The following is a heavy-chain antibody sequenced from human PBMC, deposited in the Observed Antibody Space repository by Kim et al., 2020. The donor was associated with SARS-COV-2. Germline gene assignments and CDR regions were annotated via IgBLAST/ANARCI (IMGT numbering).Heavy chain of an antibody. CDR1: GFTFRSFS. Sequence: GGSLRLSCAASGFTFRSFSMHWVRQAPGKGLEWVSYICYNRFTKQYADSVKGRFTVSRDNVNDILFLQMDSLREDDTAVYYCAKMYYFGIRDFGGQGTLVTVFS. V-gene: IGHV3-48*02. J-gene: IGHJ4*02. D-gene: IGHD3-16*01. CDR2: ICYNRFTK. CDR3: AKMYYFGIRDF.